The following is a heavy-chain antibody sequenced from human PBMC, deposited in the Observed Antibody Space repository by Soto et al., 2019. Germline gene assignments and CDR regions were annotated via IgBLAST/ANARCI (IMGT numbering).Heavy chain of an antibody. V-gene: IGHV4-31*03. CDR3: ARVSGRHIRV. D-gene: IGHD2-2*02. CDR1: GGSISSGGYY. J-gene: IGHJ4*02. Sequence: QVQLQGSGPGLVKPSQTLSLTCTVSGGSISSGGYYWSWIRQHPGKGLEWIGYIYYSGSTYCNPSLRSRVTISVETSKTQFSRKLSSVTAADTAVYYCARVSGRHIRVWGQGTLVTVSS. CDR2: IYYSGST.